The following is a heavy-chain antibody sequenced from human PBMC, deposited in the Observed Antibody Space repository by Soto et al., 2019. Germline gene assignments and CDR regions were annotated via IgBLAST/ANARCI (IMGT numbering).Heavy chain of an antibody. V-gene: IGHV1-69*02. CDR1: GGTFRNYP. CDR2: IFPLTDIP. J-gene: IGHJ4*02. Sequence: QVQLVQSGTEVKKPGSSVKVSCKASGGTFRNYPINWVRQAPGQGLEWMGSIFPLTDIPDYAQNFQARLSISADKATSIAYMELSSLISDDTAMYFCARGPLVVLNYFESWGQGTLVTVSS. CDR3: ARGPLVVLNYFES.